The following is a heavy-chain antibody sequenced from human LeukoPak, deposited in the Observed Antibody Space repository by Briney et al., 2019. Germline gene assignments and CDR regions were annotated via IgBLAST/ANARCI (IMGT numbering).Heavy chain of an antibody. J-gene: IGHJ6*03. CDR3: ASGGMYDSYYFFYMDV. V-gene: IGHV3-30*01. CDR1: GFTFSGYA. Sequence: GTSLRLSCAASGFTFSGYAVHWVRQAPGKGLQWVAAISYDGYNKYYADSLKGRFTISRENSKNTLWLQMNSLRAEDTAVYYCASGGMYDSYYFFYMDVWGKGTTVTVSS. CDR2: ISYDGYNK. D-gene: IGHD3-22*01.